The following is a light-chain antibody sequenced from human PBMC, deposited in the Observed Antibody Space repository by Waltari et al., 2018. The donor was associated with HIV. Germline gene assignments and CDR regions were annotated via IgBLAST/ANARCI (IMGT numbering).Light chain of an antibody. CDR3: QAWDSSKGVV. J-gene: IGLJ2*01. CDR2: QDS. CDR1: KLGDKY. Sequence: SYELTQPPSVSVSPGQTASITCSGDKLGDKYACWYQQKPGQSPVLVIYQDSERPSGIPERFSGSNSGNTATLTISGTQAMDEADYYCQAWDSSKGVVFGGGTKLTVL. V-gene: IGLV3-1*01.